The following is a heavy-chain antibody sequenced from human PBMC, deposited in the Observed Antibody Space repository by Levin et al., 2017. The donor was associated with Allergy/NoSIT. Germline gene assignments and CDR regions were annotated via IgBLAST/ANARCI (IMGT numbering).Heavy chain of an antibody. J-gene: IGHJ4*02. CDR3: ATSVVVVAATAFEY. CDR1: GGSISSSSYY. V-gene: IGHV4-39*01. D-gene: IGHD2-15*01. Sequence: SETLSLTCTVSGGSISSSSYYWGWIRQPPGKGLEWIGSIYYSGSTYYNPSLKSRVTISVDTSKNQFSLKLSSVTAADTAVYYCATSVVVVAATAFEYWGQGPLVTVAS. CDR2: IYYSGST.